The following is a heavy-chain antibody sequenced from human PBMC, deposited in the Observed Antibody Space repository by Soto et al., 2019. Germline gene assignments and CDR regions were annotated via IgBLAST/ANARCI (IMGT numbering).Heavy chain of an antibody. CDR1: GFTFSSYG. V-gene: IGHV3-30*18. J-gene: IGHJ6*02. CDR3: AKDQARLVPGGMDV. D-gene: IGHD3-16*02. Sequence: QVQLVESGGGVVQPGRSLRLSCAASGFTFSSYGMHWVRQAPGKGLEWVAVISYDGSNKYYADSVKGRFTISRDNSKNTLYLQMNSLRAEDTAVYYCAKDQARLVPGGMDVWGQGTTVTVSS. CDR2: ISYDGSNK.